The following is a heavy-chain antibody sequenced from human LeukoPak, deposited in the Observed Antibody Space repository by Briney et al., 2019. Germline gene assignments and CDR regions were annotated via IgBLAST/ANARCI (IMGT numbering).Heavy chain of an antibody. CDR1: GFTFSSYS. V-gene: IGHV3-21*01. J-gene: IGHJ6*02. Sequence: GGSLRLSCAASGFTFSSYSMNWVRQAPGKGLEWVSSISSSSSYIYYADSVKGRFTISRDNAKNSLNLQMNSLRAEDTAVYYCARESHYYDSSGYYGGYYYYGMDVWGQGTTVTVSS. D-gene: IGHD3-22*01. CDR2: ISSSSSYI. CDR3: ARESHYYDSSGYYGGYYYYGMDV.